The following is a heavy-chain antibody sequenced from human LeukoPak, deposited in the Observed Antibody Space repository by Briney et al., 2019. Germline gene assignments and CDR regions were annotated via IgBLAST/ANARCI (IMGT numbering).Heavy chain of an antibody. CDR2: IYYSGST. CDR3: AREGPGEAYSSSWYGSAYYFDY. D-gene: IGHD6-13*01. V-gene: IGHV4-59*12. J-gene: IGHJ4*02. CDR1: GGSISSYY. Sequence: PSETLSPTCTVSGGSISSYYWSWIRQPPGKGLEWIGYIYYSGSTNYNPSLKSRVTISVDTSKNQFSLKLSSVTAADTAVYYCAREGPGEAYSSSWYGSAYYFDYWGQGTLVTVSS.